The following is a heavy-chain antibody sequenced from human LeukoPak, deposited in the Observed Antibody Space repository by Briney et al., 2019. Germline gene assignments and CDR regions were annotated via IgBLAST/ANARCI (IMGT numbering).Heavy chain of an antibody. Sequence: GGSLRLSCAASGFTFSSYGMHWVRQAPGKGLEWVAFIRYDGSNKYYADSVKGRFTISRDNSKNTLYLQMNSLRAEDTAVYYCATPDIVVVPAANDAFDIWGQGTMVTVSS. CDR3: ATPDIVVVPAANDAFDI. CDR1: GFTFSSYG. CDR2: IRYDGSNK. J-gene: IGHJ3*02. D-gene: IGHD2-2*01. V-gene: IGHV3-30*02.